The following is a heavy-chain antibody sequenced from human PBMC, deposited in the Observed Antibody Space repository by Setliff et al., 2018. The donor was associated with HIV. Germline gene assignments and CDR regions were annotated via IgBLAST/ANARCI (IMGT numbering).Heavy chain of an antibody. J-gene: IGHJ4*02. CDR1: GGSISSCGYF. CDR2: IYYRGST. D-gene: IGHD3-3*01. Sequence: TSGTLSLTCSVSGGSISSCGYFWSWIRQLPGKGLEWIGYIYYRGSTYYNPSLKSRVTISVDTSKNQFSLKLSSVTAADTAVYYCARAPITIFGVIIIPVYFDYWGQGTLVTVSS. V-gene: IGHV4-30-4*08. CDR3: ARAPITIFGVIIIPVYFDY.